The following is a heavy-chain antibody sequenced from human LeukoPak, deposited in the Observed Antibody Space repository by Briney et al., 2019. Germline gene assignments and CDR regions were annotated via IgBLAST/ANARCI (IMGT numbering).Heavy chain of an antibody. CDR1: GGSFSGYY. J-gene: IGHJ3*02. CDR2: INHSGST. D-gene: IGHD2-15*01. Sequence: SETLSLTCAVYGGSFSGYYWSWIRQPPGKGLEWIGEINHSGSTNYNPSLKSRVTISVDTSKNQFPLKLSSVTAADTAVYYCARGGIVVVVAATSFDIWGQGTMVTVSS. CDR3: ARGGIVVVVAATSFDI. V-gene: IGHV4-34*01.